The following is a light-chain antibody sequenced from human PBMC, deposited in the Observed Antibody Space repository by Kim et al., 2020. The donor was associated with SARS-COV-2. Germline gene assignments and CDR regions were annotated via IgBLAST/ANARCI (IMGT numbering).Light chain of an antibody. J-gene: IGLJ3*02. Sequence: GASVKFTVTRSGGHSTSAIACNQRQPGKGPRYFMKLSSEGGHRKGDGVPDRLSGSSSGAGRYLTISSLPSEDEADYYCQAWAPDIVFGGGTKLTVL. CDR3: QAWAPDIV. CDR1: GGHSTSA. CDR2: LSSEGGH. V-gene: IGLV4-69*01.